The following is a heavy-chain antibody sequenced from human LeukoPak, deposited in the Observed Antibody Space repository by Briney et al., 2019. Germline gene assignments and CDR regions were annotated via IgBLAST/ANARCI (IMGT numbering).Heavy chain of an antibody. CDR1: GFIFDDYA. CDR3: ARGGVWGATNFDY. V-gene: IGHV3-9*01. D-gene: IGHD3-16*01. Sequence: PGGSLRLSCAASGFIFDDYAVHWVRQAPGKGLEWVSGISWNSGNMEYADSVKGRFTISRDNAKNSLYLQMNSLRAEDTAVYYCARGGVWGATNFDYWGQGTLVTVSS. CDR2: ISWNSGNM. J-gene: IGHJ4*02.